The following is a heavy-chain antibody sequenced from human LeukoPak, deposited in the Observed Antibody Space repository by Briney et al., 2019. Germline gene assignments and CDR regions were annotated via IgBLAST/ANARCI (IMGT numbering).Heavy chain of an antibody. Sequence: GGSLRLSCAASGFAFSRQDMGWVRQAPGKGLEGVSATSDSGDRTYYVDSVKGRFTISRDNSKNTLYLQMNSLRADDTAVYYCAKDARRSSGWYFFDHWGQGILVTVSS. V-gene: IGHV3-23*01. J-gene: IGHJ4*02. CDR3: AKDARRSSGWYFFDH. D-gene: IGHD6-19*01. CDR1: GFAFSRQD. CDR2: TSDSGDRT.